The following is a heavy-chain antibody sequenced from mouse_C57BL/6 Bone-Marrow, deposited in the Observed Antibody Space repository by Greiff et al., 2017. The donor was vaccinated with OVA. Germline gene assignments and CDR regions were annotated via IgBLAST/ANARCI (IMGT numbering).Heavy chain of an antibody. J-gene: IGHJ1*03. V-gene: IGHV1-9*01. CDR3: ARSGYCYGSHWYFDV. Sequence: QVQLQQSGAELMKPGASVKLSCKATGYTFTGYWIEWVKQRPGHGLEWIGEILPGSGSTNYNEKFKGKATLTAETYSNTAYMQLSSLTTEDSAIYYCARSGYCYGSHWYFDVWGTGTTVTVSS. CDR2: ILPGSGST. CDR1: GYTFTGYW. D-gene: IGHD1-1*01.